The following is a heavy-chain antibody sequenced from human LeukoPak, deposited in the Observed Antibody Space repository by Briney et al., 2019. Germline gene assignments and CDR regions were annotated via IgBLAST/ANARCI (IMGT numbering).Heavy chain of an antibody. CDR1: GFTFSSYW. V-gene: IGHV3-7*01. D-gene: IGHD3-9*01. J-gene: IGHJ6*03. CDR3: ARDGDHDILTGYYNILMDYYMDV. CDR2: IKQDGSEK. Sequence: PGGSLRLSCAASGFTFSSYWMSWVRQAPGKGLEWVANIKQDGSEKYYVDSVKGRFTISRDNAKNSLYLQMHSLRGEDTAVYYCARDGDHDILTGYYNILMDYYMDVWGKGPTVPVSS.